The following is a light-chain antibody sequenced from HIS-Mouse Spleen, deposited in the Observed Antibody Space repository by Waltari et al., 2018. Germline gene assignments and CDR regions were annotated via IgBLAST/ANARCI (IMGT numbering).Light chain of an antibody. J-gene: IGLJ3*02. Sequence: QSALTQPASVSGSPGQSITISCTGTSSDVGSYHLVSWYQQHPGKAPKLMIYEGSKRPSGVSNRFSGSKSGNTASLTISGLQAEDEADYYCCSYAGSSTVFGGGTKLTVL. V-gene: IGLV2-23*01. CDR3: CSYAGSSTV. CDR1: SSDVGSYHL. CDR2: EGS.